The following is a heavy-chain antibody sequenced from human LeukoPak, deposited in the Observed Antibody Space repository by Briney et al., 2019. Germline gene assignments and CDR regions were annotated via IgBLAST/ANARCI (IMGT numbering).Heavy chain of an antibody. CDR2: INTNTGNP. D-gene: IGHD6-19*01. V-gene: IGHV7-4-1*02. Sequence: ASVKVSCKASGYTFTSYAMNWVRQAPGQGLEWMGWINTNTGNPTYAQGFTGRFVFSLDTPVSTAYLQISSLKAEDTAVYYCARDHSSGWYFQQQNDYWGQGTLVTVSS. CDR3: ARDHSSGWYFQQQNDY. J-gene: IGHJ4*02. CDR1: GYTFTSYA.